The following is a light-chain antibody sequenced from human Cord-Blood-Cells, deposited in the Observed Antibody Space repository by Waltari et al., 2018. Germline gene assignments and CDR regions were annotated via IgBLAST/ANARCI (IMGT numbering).Light chain of an antibody. Sequence: DIQMTQSPSTLSASVGDRVTITCRSSQSISRWLACYQQKTGKAPKLLIYKASSLESGVPSRFSGSGSGTEFTLTISSLQPDDFATYYCQQYNSYSPTFGQGTKVEIK. CDR3: QQYNSYSPT. J-gene: IGKJ1*01. CDR2: KAS. V-gene: IGKV1-5*03. CDR1: QSISRW.